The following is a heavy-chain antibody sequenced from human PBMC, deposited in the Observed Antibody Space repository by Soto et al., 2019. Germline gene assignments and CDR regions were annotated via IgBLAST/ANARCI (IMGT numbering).Heavy chain of an antibody. V-gene: IGHV3-21*01. Sequence: GGSLRLSCAASGLTFSSYSMNWVRQAPGKGLEWVSSISSSSSYIYYADSVKGRFTISRDNAKNSLYLQMNSLRAEDTAVYYCARDSYDWSSTSCYTGGYFDYWGQGTLVTVS. J-gene: IGHJ4*02. CDR1: GLTFSSYS. D-gene: IGHD2-2*02. CDR2: ISSSSSYI. CDR3: ARDSYDWSSTSCYTGGYFDY.